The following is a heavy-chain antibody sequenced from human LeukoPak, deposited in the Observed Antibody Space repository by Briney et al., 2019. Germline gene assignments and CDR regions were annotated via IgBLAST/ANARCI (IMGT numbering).Heavy chain of an antibody. CDR1: GFTFSSYG. CDR2: ISYDGSNK. Sequence: GGSLRLSCAASGFTFSSYGMHWVRQAPGKGLEWVAVISYDGSNKYYADSVKGRFTISRDNSKNTLYLQMNSLRAEDTAVYYCAKDGGIAYYHGMDVWGQGTTVTVSS. J-gene: IGHJ6*02. CDR3: AKDGGIAYYHGMDV. V-gene: IGHV3-30*18. D-gene: IGHD6-13*01.